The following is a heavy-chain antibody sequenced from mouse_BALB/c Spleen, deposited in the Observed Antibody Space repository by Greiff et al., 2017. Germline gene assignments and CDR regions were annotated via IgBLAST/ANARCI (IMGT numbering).Heavy chain of an antibody. CDR2: ISYSGST. J-gene: IGHJ3*01. Sequence: DVKLVESGPSLVKPSQTLSLTCSVTGDSITSGYWNWIRKFPGNKLEYMGYISYSGSTYYNPSLKSRISITRDTSKNQYYLQLNSVTTEDTATYYCARGAYDYDEDWFAYLGQGTLVTVSA. V-gene: IGHV3-8*02. CDR1: GDSITSGY. CDR3: ARGAYDYDEDWFAY. D-gene: IGHD2-4*01.